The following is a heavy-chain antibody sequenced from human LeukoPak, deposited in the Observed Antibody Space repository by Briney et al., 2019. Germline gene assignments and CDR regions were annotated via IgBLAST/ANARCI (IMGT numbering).Heavy chain of an antibody. D-gene: IGHD3-9*01. CDR1: GFTFSDYY. V-gene: IGHV3-11*01. CDR2: ISSSGSAR. Sequence: GGSLRLSCVASGFTFSDYYINWIRQAPGKGLEGVSYISSSGSARYYTDSVKGRFTIYRDNAKNSLYLQMNSLRAEDTAVYYCAREGSSLTGVHYWGQGTLVTVSS. J-gene: IGHJ4*02. CDR3: AREGSSLTGVHY.